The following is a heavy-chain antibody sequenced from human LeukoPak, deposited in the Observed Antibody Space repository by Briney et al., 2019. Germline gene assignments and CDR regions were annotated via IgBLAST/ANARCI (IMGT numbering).Heavy chain of an antibody. CDR3: ARHTMITRFDI. V-gene: IGHV3-7*03. D-gene: IGHD3-22*01. Sequence: DSMKGRFTISRDNAKNSLYLQMNSLRAEDTAVYYCARHTMITRFDIWGQGTTVTVSS. J-gene: IGHJ3*02.